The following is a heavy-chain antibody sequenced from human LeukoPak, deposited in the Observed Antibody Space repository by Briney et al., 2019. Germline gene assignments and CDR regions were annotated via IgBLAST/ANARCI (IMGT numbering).Heavy chain of an antibody. Sequence: PSETLSLTCAVYGGSFSGYYWSWIRQPPGKGLERIGEINHSGSTNYNPSLKSRVTISVDTSKNQFSLKLSSVTAADTAVYYCAREIRGSGSYPWGQGTLVTVSS. CDR1: GGSFSGYY. J-gene: IGHJ5*02. D-gene: IGHD3-10*01. V-gene: IGHV4-34*01. CDR2: INHSGST. CDR3: AREIRGSGSYP.